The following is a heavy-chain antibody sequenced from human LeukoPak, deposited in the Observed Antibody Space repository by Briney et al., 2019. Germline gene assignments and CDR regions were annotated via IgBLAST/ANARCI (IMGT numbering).Heavy chain of an antibody. CDR1: GFTFSSYA. V-gene: IGHV3-23*01. Sequence: GGSLRLSCAASGFTFSSYAMSWVRQAPGKGLEWLSAISGGGGSTYYADSVKGRFTISRDNSKNTLYLQMSSLRAEDTAVYYCAKKKGVSAAGSDYWGQGTLVTASS. J-gene: IGHJ4*02. CDR3: AKKKGVSAAGSDY. D-gene: IGHD6-13*01. CDR2: ISGGGGST.